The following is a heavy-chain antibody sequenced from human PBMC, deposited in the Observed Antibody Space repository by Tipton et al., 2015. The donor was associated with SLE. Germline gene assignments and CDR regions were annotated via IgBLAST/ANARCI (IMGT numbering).Heavy chain of an antibody. CDR2: IYNSERT. J-gene: IGHJ4*02. D-gene: IGHD2-21*01. CDR3: ARGTVIAFSPFDY. CDR1: GVSITNYY. Sequence: TLSLTCTVSGVSITNYYWSWIRQPPGKGLEWIAYIYNSERTNYNPSLESRVTLSVDTSKNQFSLKLSSVTAADTAVYYCARGTVIAFSPFDYWGQGTLVTVSS. V-gene: IGHV4-59*01.